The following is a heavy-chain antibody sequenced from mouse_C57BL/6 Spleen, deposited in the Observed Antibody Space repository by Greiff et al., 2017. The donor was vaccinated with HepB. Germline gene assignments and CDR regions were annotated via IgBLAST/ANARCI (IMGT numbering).Heavy chain of an antibody. CDR2: IYPGDGDT. J-gene: IGHJ2*01. CDR3: ARGNYVGY. CDR1: GYAFSSSW. Sequence: VKLQQSGPELVKPGASVKISCKASGYAFSSSWMNWVKQRPGKGLEWIGRIYPGDGDTNYNGKFKGKATLTADKSSSTAYMQLSSLTSEDSAVYFCARGNYVGYWGQGTTLTVSS. V-gene: IGHV1-82*01.